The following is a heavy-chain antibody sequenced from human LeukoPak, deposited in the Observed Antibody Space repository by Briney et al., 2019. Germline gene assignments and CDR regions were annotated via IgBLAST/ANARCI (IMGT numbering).Heavy chain of an antibody. CDR3: ARDPTMVRGEEPPRTPFDY. CDR2: IYHSGST. Sequence: SETLSLTCTVSGYSISSGYYWGWIRQPPGKGLERIGSIYHSGSTYYNPSLKSRVTISVDTSKNQFSLKLSSVTAADTAVYYCARDPTMVRGEEPPRTPFDYWGQGTLVTVSS. V-gene: IGHV4-38-2*02. D-gene: IGHD3-10*01. CDR1: GYSISSGYY. J-gene: IGHJ4*02.